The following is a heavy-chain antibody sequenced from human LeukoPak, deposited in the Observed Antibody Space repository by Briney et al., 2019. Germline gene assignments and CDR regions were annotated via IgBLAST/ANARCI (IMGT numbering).Heavy chain of an antibody. CDR3: ARLTYNWNGLEELPHPQRNYYYYYMDV. CDR1: GGSISSYH. Sequence: PSETLSLTCTVSGGSISSYHWSWIRQPPGKGLEWIGYIYTSGSTNYNPSLKGRVTISVDTSKNQFSLKLSSVTAADTDVYYCARLTYNWNGLEELPHPQRNYYYYYMDVWGKGTTVTVSS. D-gene: IGHD1-1*01. J-gene: IGHJ6*03. V-gene: IGHV4-4*09. CDR2: IYTSGST.